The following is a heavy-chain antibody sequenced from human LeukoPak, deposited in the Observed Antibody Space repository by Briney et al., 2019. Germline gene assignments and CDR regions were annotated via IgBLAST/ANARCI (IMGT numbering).Heavy chain of an antibody. CDR1: GASINSRDYY. CDR2: IYSDGTT. Sequence: SETLSLTCTVSGASINSRDYYWGWIRQPPGQGLEWIGSIYSDGTTYYNPSLKSRVTISVDTSKNHFSLKLNSVTAADTAVYYCARDNDFWTAMLGWFDPWGQGTLVSVSS. V-gene: IGHV4-39*02. CDR3: ARDNDFWTAMLGWFDP. D-gene: IGHD3/OR15-3a*01. J-gene: IGHJ5*02.